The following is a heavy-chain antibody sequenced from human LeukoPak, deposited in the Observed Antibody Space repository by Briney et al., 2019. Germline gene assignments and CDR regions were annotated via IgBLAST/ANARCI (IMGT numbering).Heavy chain of an antibody. J-gene: IGHJ3*02. Sequence: GGSLRLSCAASGFTFSSYSMNWVRQAPGKGLEWVSSISSSSSYIYYADSVKGRFTISRDNAKNSLYLQMNSLRAEDTAVYYCAKVYSSSWYGEYAFDIWGQGTMVTVSS. CDR1: GFTFSSYS. CDR3: AKVYSSSWYGEYAFDI. CDR2: ISSSSSYI. D-gene: IGHD6-13*01. V-gene: IGHV3-21*04.